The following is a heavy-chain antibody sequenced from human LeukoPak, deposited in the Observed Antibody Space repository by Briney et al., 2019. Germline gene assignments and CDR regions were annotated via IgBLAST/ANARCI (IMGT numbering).Heavy chain of an antibody. J-gene: IGHJ6*03. D-gene: IGHD2-2*02. CDR2: INHSGSN. CDR3: ARGSSRYCSSTSCYTRYYYYYMDV. CDR1: GGSFSGYY. Sequence: PSETLSLTCAVYGGSFSGYYWSWLRQPPGKGLEWVGDINHSGSNNYNPSLKSRVTISVDTSRNQFALKLSSVTAADTAVYYCARGSSRYCSSTSCYTRYYYYYMDVWGKGTTVTVSS. V-gene: IGHV4-34*01.